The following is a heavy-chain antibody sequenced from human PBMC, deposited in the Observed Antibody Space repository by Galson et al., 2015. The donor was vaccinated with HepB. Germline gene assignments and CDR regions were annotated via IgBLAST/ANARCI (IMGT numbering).Heavy chain of an antibody. J-gene: IGHJ3*02. Sequence: SVKVSCKASGYTFTYRYLHWVRQAPGQALEWMGWITPFNGNTNYAQKFQDRVTITRDRSMSTAYMELSSLRSEDTAMYYCASQSDLEVVVVTSGFDIWGQGAMVTVSS. V-gene: IGHV1-45*02. CDR1: GYTFTYRY. CDR2: ITPFNGNT. CDR3: ASQSDLEVVVVTSGFDI. D-gene: IGHD3-22*01.